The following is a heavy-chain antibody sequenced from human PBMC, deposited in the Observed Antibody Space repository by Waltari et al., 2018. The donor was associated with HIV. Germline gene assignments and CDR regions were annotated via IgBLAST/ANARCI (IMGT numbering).Heavy chain of an antibody. CDR2: INSDGSST. V-gene: IGHV3-74*01. Sequence: EVQLVESGGGLVQPGGSLRLSCAASGFTFSRSWMHWVRQAPGKGLVWVSRINSDGSSTSYADSVKGRFTISRDNAKNTLYLQMNSLRAEDTAVYYCARDPRGLGYFDYWGQGTLVTVSS. CDR3: ARDPRGLGYFDY. CDR1: GFTFSRSW. D-gene: IGHD6-25*01. J-gene: IGHJ4*02.